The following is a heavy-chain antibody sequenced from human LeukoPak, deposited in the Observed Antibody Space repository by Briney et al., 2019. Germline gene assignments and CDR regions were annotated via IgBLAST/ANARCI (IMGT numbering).Heavy chain of an antibody. CDR1: GGSISSGDYY. Sequence: SETLSLTCTVSGGSISSGDYYWSWIRQPPGKGLEWIGYIYYSGSTYYNPSLKSRVTISVDMSKNQFSLKLSSVTAADTAVYYCARENWRYYYDSSGSSGDYWGQGTLVTVSS. D-gene: IGHD3-22*01. CDR2: IYYSGST. J-gene: IGHJ4*02. CDR3: ARENWRYYYDSSGSSGDY. V-gene: IGHV4-30-4*01.